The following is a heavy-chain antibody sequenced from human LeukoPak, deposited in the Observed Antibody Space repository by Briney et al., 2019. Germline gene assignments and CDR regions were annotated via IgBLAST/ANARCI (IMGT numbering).Heavy chain of an antibody. CDR2: IYYSGST. J-gene: IGHJ6*02. CDR1: NGSIITSSYY. V-gene: IGHV4-61*01. D-gene: IGHD3/OR15-3a*01. Sequence: SETLSLTCTVSNGSIITSSYYWSWIRQPPGKGLEWIGYIYYSGSTNYNPSLKSRVTISVDTSKNQFSLKLSSVTAADTAVYYCARVSYDFWSGYGMDVWGQGTTVTVSS. CDR3: ARVSYDFWSGYGMDV.